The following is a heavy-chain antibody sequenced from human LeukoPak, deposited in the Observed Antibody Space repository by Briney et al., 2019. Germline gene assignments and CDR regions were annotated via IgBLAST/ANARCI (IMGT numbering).Heavy chain of an antibody. D-gene: IGHD1-1*01. J-gene: IGHJ6*02. CDR1: GGSISSSSYY. V-gene: IGHV4-39*01. CDR3: ARLVGTTGTTRYYYYGMDV. Sequence: SETLSLTCTVSGGSISSSSYYWGRIRQPPGKGLEWIGSIYYSGSTYYNPSLKSRVTISVDTSKNQFSLKLSSVTAADTAVYYCARLVGTTGTTRYYYYGMDVWGQGTTVTVSS. CDR2: IYYSGST.